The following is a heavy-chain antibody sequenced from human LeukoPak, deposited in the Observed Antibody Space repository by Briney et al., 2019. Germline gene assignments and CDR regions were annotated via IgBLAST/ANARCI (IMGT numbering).Heavy chain of an antibody. J-gene: IGHJ4*02. Sequence: ASVKVSCKASGGTFSSYAISWVRQAPGQGLEWMGGIIPIFGTANCAQKFQGRVTITADKSTSTAYMELSSLRSEDTAVYYCALGVEGPFDYWGQGTLVTVSS. CDR3: ALGVEGPFDY. CDR1: GGTFSSYA. V-gene: IGHV1-69*06. CDR2: IIPIFGTA. D-gene: IGHD2-15*01.